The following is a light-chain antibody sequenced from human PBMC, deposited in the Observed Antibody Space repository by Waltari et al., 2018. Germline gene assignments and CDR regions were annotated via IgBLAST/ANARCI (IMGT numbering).Light chain of an antibody. Sequence: QSALTQPASVSGSPGQSITISCTGPSSVVGHYHLVPWYQQYPGKAPKVMIYDDKRRPSGVSDRFSGSKSGNTASLTISGVQAEDEADYYCCSYAGSYTWVFGGGTKLTVL. J-gene: IGLJ3*02. V-gene: IGLV2-23*01. CDR2: DDK. CDR3: CSYAGSYTWV. CDR1: SSVVGHYHL.